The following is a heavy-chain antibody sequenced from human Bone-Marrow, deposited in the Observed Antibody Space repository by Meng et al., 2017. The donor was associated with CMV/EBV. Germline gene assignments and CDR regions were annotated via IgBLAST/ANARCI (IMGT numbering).Heavy chain of an antibody. CDR1: FSSYS. Sequence: FSSYSSNWVRQASGKGLEWVSSISSSSSYIYYADSVKGRFTISRDNAKNSLYLQMNSLRAEDTAVYYCARSGDYCSSTSCFPGYFDYWGQGTLVTVSS. J-gene: IGHJ4*02. CDR3: ARSGDYCSSTSCFPGYFDY. V-gene: IGHV3-21*01. D-gene: IGHD2-2*01. CDR2: ISSSSSYI.